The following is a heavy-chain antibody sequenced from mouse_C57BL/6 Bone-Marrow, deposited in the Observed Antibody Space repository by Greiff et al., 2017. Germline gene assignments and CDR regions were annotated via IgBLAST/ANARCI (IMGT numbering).Heavy chain of an antibody. CDR3: ARRGYYGSSLAY. D-gene: IGHD1-1*01. J-gene: IGHJ3*01. Sequence: EVMLVESGGGLVQPGGSLKLSCAASGFTFSDYGMAWVRQAPRKGPEWVAFISNLAYSIYYADTVTGRFIISRENAKNTLYLEMSSLRSEDTAMYYCARRGYYGSSLAYWGQGTLVTVSA. CDR2: ISNLAYSI. CDR1: GFTFSDYG. V-gene: IGHV5-15*01.